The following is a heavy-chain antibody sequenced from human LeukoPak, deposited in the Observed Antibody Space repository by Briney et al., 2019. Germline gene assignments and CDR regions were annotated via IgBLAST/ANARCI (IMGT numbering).Heavy chain of an antibody. CDR3: ARGSGYDLDVLDY. CDR2: IIPIFGTA. J-gene: IGHJ4*02. D-gene: IGHD5-12*01. Sequence: SVKVSCKASGGTFISYAISLVRQAPGQGLEWMGGIIPIFGTANYAQKFQGRVTITTDESTSTAYMELSSLRSEDRAVYYCARGSGYDLDVLDYWGKGTLVTVSS. CDR1: GGTFISYA. V-gene: IGHV1-69*05.